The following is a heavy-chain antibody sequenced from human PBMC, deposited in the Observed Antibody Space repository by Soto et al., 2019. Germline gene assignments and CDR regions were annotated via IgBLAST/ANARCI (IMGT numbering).Heavy chain of an antibody. J-gene: IGHJ5*02. V-gene: IGHV5-51*01. CDR2: IYPGDSDT. CDR3: ARLACSSTSCYWNWFDP. D-gene: IGHD2-2*01. Sequence: GESLKISCNGSGYSFTIYWIGWVRQMPGKGLEWMGIIYPGDSDTRYSPSFQGRVTISADKSISTAYLQWSSLKASDTAMYYCARLACSSTSCYWNWFDPWGQGTLVTVSS. CDR1: GYSFTIYW.